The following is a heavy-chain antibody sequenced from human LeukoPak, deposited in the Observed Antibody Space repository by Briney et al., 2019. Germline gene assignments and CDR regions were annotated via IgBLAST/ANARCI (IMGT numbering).Heavy chain of an antibody. CDR3: ARGIAVAGTPRFDY. CDR1: GGSFSPYY. V-gene: IGHV4-34*01. D-gene: IGHD6-19*01. Sequence: SETLSLTCGVSGGSFSPYYWTWIRQTPGKGLEWIGEIIHTGRTNYNPSLKGRVTISVDTSKNQFSLKLSSVTAADTAVYYCARGIAVAGTPRFDYWGQGTLVTVSS. J-gene: IGHJ4*02. CDR2: IIHTGRT.